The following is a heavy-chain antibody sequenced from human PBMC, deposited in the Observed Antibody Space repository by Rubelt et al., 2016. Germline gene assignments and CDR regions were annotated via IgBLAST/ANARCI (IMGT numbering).Heavy chain of an antibody. V-gene: IGHV3-21*01. Sequence: EVQLLESGGGLVQPRGSLRLSCAASGFIFSTYSMNWVRQAPGKGLEWVSSITGSSAYIYYPDSVKGRFTISRDNAKKQLLLEMNSLKAEDAAVYYCARDFKYCTKADCPFDIWGQGTVVTVSS. CDR2: ITGSSAYI. CDR1: GFIFSTYS. D-gene: IGHD2-8*01. CDR3: ARDFKYCTKADCPFDI. J-gene: IGHJ3*02.